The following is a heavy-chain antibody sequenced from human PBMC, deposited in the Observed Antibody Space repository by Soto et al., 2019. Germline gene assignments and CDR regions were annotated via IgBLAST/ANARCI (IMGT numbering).Heavy chain of an antibody. CDR3: ARDGVGYSGSYNRKSY. CDR2: IIPIFGTA. V-gene: IGHV1-69*13. D-gene: IGHD1-26*01. CDR1: GGTFSSYA. J-gene: IGHJ4*02. Sequence: GASVKVSCKASGGTFSSYAISWVRQAPGQGLEWMGGIIPIFGTANYAQKFQGRVTITADESTSTAYMELSSLRSEDTAVYYCARDGVGYSGSYNRKSYWGQGTLVTVSS.